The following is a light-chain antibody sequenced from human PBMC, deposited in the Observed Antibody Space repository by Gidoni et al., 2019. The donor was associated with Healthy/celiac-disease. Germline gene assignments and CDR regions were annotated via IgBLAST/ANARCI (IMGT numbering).Light chain of an antibody. CDR1: ENIANR. J-gene: IGKJ3*01. Sequence: DIQMPQSPSSLSASVGDRVTITCRANENIANRLNWYRQTPGKAPELLIYASSNLRGGVPSRFSGSGFGTDFTLSISGLQSEDLANYYCQQTKTAPFTFGPGTKVDLK. CDR2: ASS. CDR3: QQTKTAPFT. V-gene: IGKV1-39*01.